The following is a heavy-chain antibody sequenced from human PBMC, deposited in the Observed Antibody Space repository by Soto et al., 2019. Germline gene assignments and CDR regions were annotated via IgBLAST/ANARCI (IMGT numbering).Heavy chain of an antibody. J-gene: IGHJ4*02. CDR2: IRSKTHSYAT. Sequence: EVQLVESGGGLVQPGESLKLSCAASGFTLSGSAVHWVRQASGKGLEWVGRIRSKTHSYATEYIASVKGRFTMCRDDSNNTAYLQMNGLRTDDMAVYYCTRSGGSYSFGYWGQGTVVTVSS. D-gene: IGHD2-15*01. V-gene: IGHV3-73*02. CDR3: TRSGGSYSFGY. CDR1: GFTLSGSA.